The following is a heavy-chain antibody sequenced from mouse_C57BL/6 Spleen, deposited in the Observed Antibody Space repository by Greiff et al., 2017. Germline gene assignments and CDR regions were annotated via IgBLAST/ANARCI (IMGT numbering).Heavy chain of an antibody. CDR3: ARGYYGSIDY. Sequence: LRGSGAELLKPGASGRMSCRASGSTLTPYPLGRMKQNHGKSLEWIGNFHPYNDDTKYNEKFKGKATLTVEKSSSTVYLELSRLTSDDSAVYYCARGYYGSIDYWGQGTTLTVSS. V-gene: IGHV1-47*01. D-gene: IGHD1-1*01. CDR1: GSTLTPYP. CDR2: FHPYNDDT. J-gene: IGHJ2*01.